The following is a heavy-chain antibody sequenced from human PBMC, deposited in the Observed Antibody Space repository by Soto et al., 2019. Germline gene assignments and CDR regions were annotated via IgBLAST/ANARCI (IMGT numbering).Heavy chain of an antibody. D-gene: IGHD6-6*01. Sequence: EVQLVESGGGLVQPGGSLRLSCAASGFTFSDYWMHWVRQAPGKGLVWVSRINTDGSSATYADSVKGRFTISRDNAKNTLYLQMNSLTAEDTAVYCCARDRRSSSSLVDCWGQGTLVTVSS. V-gene: IGHV3-74*03. CDR2: INTDGSSA. J-gene: IGHJ4*02. CDR1: GFTFSDYW. CDR3: ARDRRSSSSLVDC.